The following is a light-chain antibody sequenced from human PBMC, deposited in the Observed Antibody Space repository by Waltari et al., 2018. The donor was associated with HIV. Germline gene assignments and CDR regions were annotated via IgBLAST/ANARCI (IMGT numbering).Light chain of an antibody. Sequence: DIVLTQSPLSLPVAPGESASISCRASQSLLHNNGNTYLDWYVQKPGQSPQLLIYLASHRASGVPERFSGSGSGTNFTLKIIRVEAEDVGTYYCLQSLHTPRFSFGPGTKVD. CDR2: LAS. V-gene: IGKV2-28*01. J-gene: IGKJ3*01. CDR1: QSLLHNNGNTY. CDR3: LQSLHTPRFS.